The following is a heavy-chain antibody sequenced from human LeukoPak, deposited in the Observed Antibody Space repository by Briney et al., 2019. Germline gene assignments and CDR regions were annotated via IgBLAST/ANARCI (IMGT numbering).Heavy chain of an antibody. CDR1: GFTVSSYE. Sequence: GGSLRLSCAAAGFTVSSYEMNWVRQAGGKGLEWVSYISSSGSTTYYADCVKGRFTISRDNAKNSLYLQMNSLRAEDTAVYYCARDEGAFDIWGQGTMVTVSS. CDR3: ARDEGAFDI. J-gene: IGHJ3*02. V-gene: IGHV3-48*03. CDR2: ISSSGSTT.